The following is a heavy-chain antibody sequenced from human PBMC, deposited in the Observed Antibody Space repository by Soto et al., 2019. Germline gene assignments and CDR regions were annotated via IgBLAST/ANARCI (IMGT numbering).Heavy chain of an antibody. D-gene: IGHD2-21*01. CDR1: GFTFDDYT. J-gene: IGHJ6*02. Sequence: GGSLRVSCAASGFTFDDYTMHWVRQAPGKGLEWVSLISWDGGSTYYADSVKGRFTISRDNSKNSLYLQMNSLRTEDTALYYCAKAAYCGGDCYSPPLYYYYYGMDVWGQGTTVTVSS. CDR3: AKAAYCGGDCYSPPLYYYYYGMDV. CDR2: ISWDGGST. V-gene: IGHV3-43*01.